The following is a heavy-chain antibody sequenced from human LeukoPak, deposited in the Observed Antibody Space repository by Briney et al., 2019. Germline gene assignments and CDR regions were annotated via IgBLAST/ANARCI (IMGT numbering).Heavy chain of an antibody. CDR3: ARGPGSGTGGMDV. J-gene: IGHJ6*02. CDR1: GFIFSDYW. CDR2: IKQDGSEK. Sequence: GGSLRLSCAASGFIFSDYWMSWVRQAPGKGPEWVANIKQDGSEKYYLNSVKDRFTISRDQSKNTLYLQMNSLRTEDTAMYYCARGPGSGTGGMDVWGQGTTVTVS. V-gene: IGHV3-7*01. D-gene: IGHD3-10*01.